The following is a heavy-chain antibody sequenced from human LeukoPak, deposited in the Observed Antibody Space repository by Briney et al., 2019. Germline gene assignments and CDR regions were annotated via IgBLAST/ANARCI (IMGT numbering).Heavy chain of an antibody. CDR1: GGSISSSGYY. Sequence: SETLSLTCTVSGGSISSSGYYWGWIRQPPGKGLEWIGTIYYSGGSCYNPSLKSRVTISVDTSNNQFSLKLSSVTAADTAVYYCARSGSGYYYGSGSYFDYWGQGALVTVSS. CDR2: IYYSGGS. CDR3: ARSGSGYYYGSGSYFDY. J-gene: IGHJ4*02. V-gene: IGHV4-39*01. D-gene: IGHD3-10*01.